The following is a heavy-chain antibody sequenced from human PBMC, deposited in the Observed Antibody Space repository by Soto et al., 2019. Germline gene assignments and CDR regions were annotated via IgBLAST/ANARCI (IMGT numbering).Heavy chain of an antibody. CDR1: GFNFDNYG. J-gene: IGHJ4*02. D-gene: IGHD1-7*01. CDR2: ITYDGSFQ. V-gene: IGHV3-30*18. CDR3: AKDRVGGTFYTPLAF. Sequence: GGSLRLSCQASGFNFDNYGMHWVRQAPGKGLEWVAVITYDGSFQYYADSVKGRFTISRDNSKNTLSLHLNTLKPEDTAVYHCAKDRVGGTFYTPLAFWGQGTLVTISS.